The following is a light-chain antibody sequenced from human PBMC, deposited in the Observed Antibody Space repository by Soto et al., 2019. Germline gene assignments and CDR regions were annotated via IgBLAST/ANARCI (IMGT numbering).Light chain of an antibody. CDR3: QSYDNTLSGPIYV. V-gene: IGLV1-40*01. J-gene: IGLJ1*01. Sequence: QSVLTQPPSVSGALGQRVTISCTGITSNIGAGYDVHWYQLLPGRAPKLLIYGNTNRPSGVPDRVSGSKSATSASLAITGLQAEDEAMYYGQSYDNTLSGPIYVFGTGTKVTVL. CDR2: GNT. CDR1: TSNIGAGYD.